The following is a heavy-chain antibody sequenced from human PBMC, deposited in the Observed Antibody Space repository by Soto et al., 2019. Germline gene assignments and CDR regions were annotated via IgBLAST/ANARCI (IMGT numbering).Heavy chain of an antibody. Sequence: SETLSLTCSVSGGSISSYYWTWIRQPPGKGLEWIGYIYYSGSTNYNPSFKSRVTISVDTPKNQFSLKLTSVTAADKAVYYCARGVATIGPWGQGTLVTVSS. CDR1: GGSISSYY. D-gene: IGHD5-12*01. CDR2: IYYSGST. J-gene: IGHJ5*01. CDR3: ARGVATIGP. V-gene: IGHV4-59*01.